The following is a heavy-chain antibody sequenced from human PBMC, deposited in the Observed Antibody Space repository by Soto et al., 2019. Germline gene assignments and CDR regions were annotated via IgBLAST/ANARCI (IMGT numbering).Heavy chain of an antibody. V-gene: IGHV1-3*01. J-gene: IGHJ3*02. CDR3: ARDQGLTGWEAFDI. CDR2: INAGNGNT. CDR1: GYTFTSYA. Sequence: ASVKVSCKASGYTFTSYAMHWVRQAPGQRLEWMGWINAGNGNTKYSQKFQGRVTITRDTSASTAYMELSSLRSEDMAVYYCARDQGLTGWEAFDIWGQGTMVTVSS. D-gene: IGHD1-20*01.